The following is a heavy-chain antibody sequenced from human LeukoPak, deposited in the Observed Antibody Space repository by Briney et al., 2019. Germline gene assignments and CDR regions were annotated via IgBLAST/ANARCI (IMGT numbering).Heavy chain of an antibody. CDR3: ARDQGYRYGYGDFDY. CDR1: GYTFTSYA. V-gene: IGHV1-69*13. J-gene: IGHJ4*02. Sequence: SVKVSCKASGYTFTSYAISWVRQAPGQGLEWMGGIIPIFGTANYAQKFQGRVTITADESTSTAYMELSSLRSEDTAVYYCARDQGYRYGYGDFDYWGQGTLVTVSS. D-gene: IGHD5-18*01. CDR2: IIPIFGTA.